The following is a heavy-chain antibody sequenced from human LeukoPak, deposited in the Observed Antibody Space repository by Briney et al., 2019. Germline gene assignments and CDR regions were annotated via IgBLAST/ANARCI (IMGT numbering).Heavy chain of an antibody. V-gene: IGHV3-9*01. CDR3: AKAVAGNEDY. CDR2: ISWNSGSI. Sequence: GGSLRLSCSASGFTFRSYWMHWVRQAPGKGLEWVSGISWNSGSIGYADSVKGRFTISRDNAKNSLYLQMNSLRAEDTALYYCAKAVAGNEDYWGQGTLVTVSS. D-gene: IGHD6-19*01. J-gene: IGHJ4*02. CDR1: GFTFRSYW.